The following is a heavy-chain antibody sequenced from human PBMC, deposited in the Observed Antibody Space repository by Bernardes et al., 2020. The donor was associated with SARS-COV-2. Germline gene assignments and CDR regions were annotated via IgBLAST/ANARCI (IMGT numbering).Heavy chain of an antibody. CDR2: ISSSGSYI. D-gene: IGHD4-17*01. CDR3: ARDGDYFRYAFDI. Sequence: LRLSCAASGFTFSSYSMNWVRQAPGKGLEWVSSISSSGSYIYYADSVKGRFTISRDNAKNSLYLQMNSLRAEDTAVYYCARDGDYFRYAFDIWGQGTMVTVSS. CDR1: GFTFSSYS. V-gene: IGHV3-21*01. J-gene: IGHJ3*02.